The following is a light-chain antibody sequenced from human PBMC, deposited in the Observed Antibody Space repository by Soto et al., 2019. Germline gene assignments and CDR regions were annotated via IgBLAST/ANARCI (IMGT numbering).Light chain of an antibody. Sequence: EIVLTQSPGTLPLSPGERATLSCRASQSVSSNYLVWYQQKPGQAPRPLIYGASSRATGIPDRFSGSGSGTHFPLTISRLEPEDIAVYYCQRYANSPFTFGQGTKLEVK. J-gene: IGKJ2*01. CDR2: GAS. V-gene: IGKV3-20*01. CDR3: QRYANSPFT. CDR1: QSVSSNY.